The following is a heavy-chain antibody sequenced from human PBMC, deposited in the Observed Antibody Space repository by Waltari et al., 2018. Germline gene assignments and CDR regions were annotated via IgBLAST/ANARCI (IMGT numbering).Heavy chain of an antibody. D-gene: IGHD3-16*01. Sequence: EVQLVVSGGGLVQPGGSLKLSCAASGFTFRGSPMHWVRQASGKGMEWVGRIRNKANSYATGYAVSVKGRFTISRDDSKNTAYLEMNSLKTEDTAVYYCSTMGETSGYWGQGTLVTVSS. CDR3: STMGETSGY. J-gene: IGHJ4*02. V-gene: IGHV3-73*02. CDR1: GFTFRGSP. CDR2: IRNKANSYAT.